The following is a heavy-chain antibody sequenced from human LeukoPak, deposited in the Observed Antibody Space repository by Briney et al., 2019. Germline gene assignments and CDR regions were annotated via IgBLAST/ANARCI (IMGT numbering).Heavy chain of an antibody. J-gene: IGHJ6*02. CDR3: ASGYYYDSSGYYYYYYYGMDV. Sequence: ASVKVSCKASGGTFSSYAIGWVRQAPGQGLEWMGGIIPIFSTANYAQKFQGRVTITADESTSTAYMELSSLRSEDTAVYYCASGYYYDSSGYYYYYYYGMDVWGQGTTVTVSS. V-gene: IGHV1-69*13. CDR1: GGTFSSYA. CDR2: IIPIFSTA. D-gene: IGHD3-22*01.